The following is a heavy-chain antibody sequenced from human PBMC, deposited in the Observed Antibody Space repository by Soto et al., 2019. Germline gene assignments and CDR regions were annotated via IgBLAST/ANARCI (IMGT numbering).Heavy chain of an antibody. J-gene: IGHJ6*02. D-gene: IGHD3-22*01. Sequence: EVQLLESGGALVQPGGSLRLSCAASGFTFSSSAMTWVRQAPGKGLEWVSGISGSGGSTYYADSVKGRFTISRDNSKNTMYLQMNSLRAEDTAVYYCAKGVRSYYYYGMDVWGQGTTVTVSS. CDR3: AKGVRSYYYYGMDV. CDR1: GFTFSSSA. CDR2: ISGSGGST. V-gene: IGHV3-23*01.